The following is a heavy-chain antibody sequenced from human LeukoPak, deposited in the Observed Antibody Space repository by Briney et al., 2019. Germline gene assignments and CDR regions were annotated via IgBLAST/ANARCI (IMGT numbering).Heavy chain of an antibody. CDR1: GFTFSDYI. D-gene: IGHD3-16*01. Sequence: GGSLRLSCEASGFTFSDYILDWVRQAPGKGLEWVGRIRRGSNRYTTEYAASVKGRFIISRDDSKSSLYLHMNSLKTEDTAVYHCSRDGGLGDESAFDIWAKGQWSPSPQ. V-gene: IGHV3-72*01. J-gene: IGHJ3*02. CDR2: IRRGSNRYTT. CDR3: SRDGGLGDESAFDI.